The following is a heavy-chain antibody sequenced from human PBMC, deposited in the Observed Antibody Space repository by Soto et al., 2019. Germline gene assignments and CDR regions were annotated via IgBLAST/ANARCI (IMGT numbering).Heavy chain of an antibody. Sequence: EVQLLESGGGLVQPGGSLRLSCGASGFIFSTYAMSWVRQAPGEGLEWVSGISGSGGTIYYADSVKGRFTMSRDNSKNTLYLQMTSLRGEDTAIYYCARQGTSTTGPGWLWLFDYWGQGIVVTASS. CDR2: ISGSGGTI. J-gene: IGHJ4*02. CDR3: ARQGTSTTGPGWLWLFDY. CDR1: GFIFSTYA. V-gene: IGHV3-23*01. D-gene: IGHD1-1*01.